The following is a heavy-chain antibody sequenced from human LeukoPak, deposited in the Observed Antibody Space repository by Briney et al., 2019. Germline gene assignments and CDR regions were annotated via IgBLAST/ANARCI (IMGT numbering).Heavy chain of an antibody. CDR3: ARVGSGTSYRPFDY. CDR2: IKQDGRET. V-gene: IGHV3-7*01. D-gene: IGHD3-10*01. Sequence: GGSLRLSCAACGFTFSSYWMSWVRQAPGKGLEWVANIKQDGRETYYVDSVKGRFTISRDSAKNSLYLQMNSLRAEDTAVYYCARVGSGTSYRPFDYWGQGPLVTVSS. J-gene: IGHJ4*02. CDR1: GFTFSSYW.